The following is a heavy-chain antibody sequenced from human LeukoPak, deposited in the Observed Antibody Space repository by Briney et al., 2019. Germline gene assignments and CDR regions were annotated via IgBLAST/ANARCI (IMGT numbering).Heavy chain of an antibody. CDR2: ISGYNSKA. Sequence: ASVKVSCKTSGYSFTNYGITWVRQAPGQGLEWMGWISGYNSKAFYAQKFQGRVTMTTDTSTSTAYMELSRLRSDDTAVYYCARANFWSAEDWYFDLWGRGTLVTVSS. V-gene: IGHV1-18*01. J-gene: IGHJ2*01. CDR1: GYSFTNYG. CDR3: ARANFWSAEDWYFDL. D-gene: IGHD3-3*01.